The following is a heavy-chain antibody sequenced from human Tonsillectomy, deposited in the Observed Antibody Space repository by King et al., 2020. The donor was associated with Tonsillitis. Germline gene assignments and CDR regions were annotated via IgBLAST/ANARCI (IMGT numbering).Heavy chain of an antibody. CDR3: ARVRDFGSSWYSGPWAFDV. Sequence: QLVQSGAEVKKPGASVKVSCKASGYTFTSYAMHWVRQAPGQRLEWMGWINAGNGNTKYTQKFQGRVTITRDTSASTVHMELSSLRSEDTAVYYCARVRDFGSSWYSGPWAFDVWGQGTMVTVSS. V-gene: IGHV1-3*01. CDR1: GYTFTSYA. D-gene: IGHD6-13*01. J-gene: IGHJ3*01. CDR2: INAGNGNT.